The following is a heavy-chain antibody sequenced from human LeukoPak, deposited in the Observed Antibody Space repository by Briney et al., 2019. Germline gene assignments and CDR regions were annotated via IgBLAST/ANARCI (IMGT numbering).Heavy chain of an antibody. J-gene: IGHJ4*02. CDR3: AKDWDQNMKKLYFDY. V-gene: IGHV3-23*01. CDR1: GFPFSSYW. Sequence: GGSLRLSCAASGFPFSSYWMHWVRQVPGKGLLWVSAISGSGDYTYYADSVKGRFTISRDNSRNTLYLQMNSLRAEDTAVYYCAKDWDQNMKKLYFDYWGQGTLVTVSS. CDR2: ISGSGDYT. D-gene: IGHD1-26*01.